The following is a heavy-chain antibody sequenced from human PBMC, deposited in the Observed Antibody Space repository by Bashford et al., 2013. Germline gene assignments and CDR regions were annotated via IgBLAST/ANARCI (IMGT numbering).Heavy chain of an antibody. V-gene: IGHV3-21*01. Sequence: VRQAPGKGLEWVSSISSSSSYIYYADSVKGRFTISRDNAKNSLYLQMNSLRAEDTAVYYCARARYNWNDDGPSDYWGQGTLVTVSS. CDR2: ISSSSSYI. J-gene: IGHJ4*02. CDR3: ARARYNWNDDGPSDY. D-gene: IGHD1-20*01.